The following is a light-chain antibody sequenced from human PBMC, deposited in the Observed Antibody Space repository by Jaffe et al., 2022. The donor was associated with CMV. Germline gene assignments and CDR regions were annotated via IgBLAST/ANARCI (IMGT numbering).Light chain of an antibody. J-gene: IGLJ3*02. Sequence: QSALTQPASVSGSPGQSITISCTGTSSDVGSYNLVSWYQQHPGKAPKLMIYEVSKRPSGVSNRFSGSKSGNTASLTISGLQAEDEADYYCCSYAGSSTGDWVFGGGTKLTVL. CDR2: EVS. CDR1: SSDVGSYNL. V-gene: IGLV2-23*02. CDR3: CSYAGSSTGDWV.